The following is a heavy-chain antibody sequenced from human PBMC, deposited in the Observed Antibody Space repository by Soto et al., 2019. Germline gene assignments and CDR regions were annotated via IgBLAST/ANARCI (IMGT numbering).Heavy chain of an antibody. J-gene: IGHJ6*02. CDR2: ISAYNGNT. D-gene: IGHD6-19*01. CDR1: GYTFTSYG. CDR3: ARLGSGSSGWHGYYGMDV. V-gene: IGHV1-18*04. Sequence: QVQLVQSGAEVKKPGASVKVSCKASGYTFTSYGISWVRQAPGQGLEWMGWISAYNGNTNYAQKLQGRVTMTTDTSTSTAYMELRSLGSDDTAVYYCARLGSGSSGWHGYYGMDVWGQGTTVTVSS.